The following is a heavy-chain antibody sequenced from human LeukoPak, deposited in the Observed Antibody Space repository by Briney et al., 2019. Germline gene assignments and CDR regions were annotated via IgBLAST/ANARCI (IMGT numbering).Heavy chain of an antibody. CDR2: IYYSGST. V-gene: IGHV4-59*08. CDR1: GGSISSYY. D-gene: IGHD3-22*01. Sequence: SETLSLTCTVSGGSISSYYWSWIRQPPGEGLEGIGYIYYSGSTNYNPSLKSRVTISVDTSKNQFSLKLSSVTAADTAVYYCARHIPAGIVVVIDAFDIWGQGTMVTVSS. CDR3: ARHIPAGIVVVIDAFDI. J-gene: IGHJ3*02.